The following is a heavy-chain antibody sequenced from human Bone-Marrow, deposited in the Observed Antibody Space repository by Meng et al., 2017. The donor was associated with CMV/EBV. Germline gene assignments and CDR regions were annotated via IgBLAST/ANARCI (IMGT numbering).Heavy chain of an antibody. D-gene: IGHD4-11*01. CDR1: GFTFSSYA. J-gene: IGHJ6*01. Sequence: GGSLRLSCAASGFTFSSYAMHWVRQAPGKGLEYVSAISSNGGSTYYADSVKGRFTISRDNSKDTLYLQMGSLRAEDMAVYYCARDNYVAPYYGMDVWGQETTVTVSS. V-gene: IGHV3-64*02. CDR2: ISSNGGST. CDR3: ARDNYVAPYYGMDV.